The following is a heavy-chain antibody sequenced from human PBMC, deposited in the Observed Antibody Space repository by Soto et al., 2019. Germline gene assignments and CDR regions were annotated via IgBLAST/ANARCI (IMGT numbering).Heavy chain of an antibody. CDR2: VSGTGGSA. D-gene: IGHD4-17*01. CDR3: ARGSAYSDYDLEY. CDR1: GFTFSSYA. Sequence: EVQLLESGGGLVRPGGSLRLSCAASGFTFSSYAMTWVRQAPGKGVEWVSGVSGTGGSAYYADSVKGRFTISRDKYTNTLYLHMNSLRAEDTAVYYCARGSAYSDYDLEYWGQGTLVTVSS. J-gene: IGHJ4*02. V-gene: IGHV3-23*01.